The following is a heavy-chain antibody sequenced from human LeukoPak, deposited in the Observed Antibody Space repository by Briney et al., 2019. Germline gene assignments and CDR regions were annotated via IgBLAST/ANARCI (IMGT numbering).Heavy chain of an antibody. J-gene: IGHJ4*02. V-gene: IGHV1-8*01. D-gene: IGHD7-27*01. CDR2: MSPNSGDT. Sequence: GASGKVSCKASGYTFTSYDFNWVRQATGHRPEWMGWMSPNSGDTGYAQKFQDRVTMTRKTSISTAYMDLSSRRSDDTAVYYCARDAPTWGYDYWGAGTLVTVSS. CDR3: ARDAPTWGYDY. CDR1: GYTFTSYD.